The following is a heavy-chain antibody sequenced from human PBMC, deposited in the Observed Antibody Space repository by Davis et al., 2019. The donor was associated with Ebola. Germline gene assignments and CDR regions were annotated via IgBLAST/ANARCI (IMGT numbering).Heavy chain of an antibody. V-gene: IGHV4-34*01. CDR3: ARRHIVVVTAIDY. CDR2: INHSGST. Sequence: SETLSLTCAVYGGSFSGYYWSWIRQPPGKGLEWIGEINHSGSTNYNPSPKSRVTISVDTSKNQFSLKLSSVTAADTAVYYCARRHIVVVTAIDYWGQGTLVTVSS. J-gene: IGHJ4*02. CDR1: GGSFSGYY. D-gene: IGHD2-21*02.